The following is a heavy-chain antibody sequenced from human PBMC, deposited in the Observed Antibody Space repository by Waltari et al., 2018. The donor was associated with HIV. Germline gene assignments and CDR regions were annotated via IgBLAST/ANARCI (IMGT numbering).Heavy chain of an antibody. CDR2: INSDGSST. CDR3: AREGIAARPFDY. J-gene: IGHJ4*02. D-gene: IGHD6-6*01. Sequence: EVQLVESGGGLVQPGGSLLLSCAASGFTFSRYWMHSVSQAPGKGLVWVSRINSDGSSTSYADSVKGRFTISRDNAKNTLYLQMNSLRAEDTAVYYCAREGIAARPFDYWGQGTLVTVSS. CDR1: GFTFSRYW. V-gene: IGHV3-74*01.